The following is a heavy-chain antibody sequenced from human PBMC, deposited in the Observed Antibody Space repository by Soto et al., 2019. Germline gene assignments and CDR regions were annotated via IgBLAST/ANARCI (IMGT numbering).Heavy chain of an antibody. CDR1: GGSISSNDW. CDR3: AKAAAAAAYGMDV. Sequence: QVKLQESGQRLVKPLGTLSLTCDVSGGSISSNDWWTWVRQSPGKGLEWIGEIYHSGSTSNNPSLKSRLTISVDKSKNQFSLKLTFVTAADTAIYYWAKAAAAAAYGMDVWGQGTKVTVSS. D-gene: IGHD6-13*01. CDR2: IYHSGST. V-gene: IGHV4-4*02. J-gene: IGHJ6*02.